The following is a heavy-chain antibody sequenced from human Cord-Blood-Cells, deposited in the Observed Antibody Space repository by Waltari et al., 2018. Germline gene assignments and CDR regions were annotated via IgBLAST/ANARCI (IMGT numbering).Heavy chain of an antibody. CDR1: GYTFTSYD. CDR2: MNPNSGNT. J-gene: IGHJ6*02. Sequence: QVQLVQSGAEVKKPGASVTVSCKASGYTFTSYDINWVRQATGQGLEWIGWMNPNSGNTGYAQKFQGRVTMTRNTSISTAYMELSSLRSEDTAVYYCARGEGLSVTTLYYYYGMDVWGQGTTVTVSS. V-gene: IGHV1-8*01. CDR3: ARGEGLSVTTLYYYYGMDV. D-gene: IGHD4-4*01.